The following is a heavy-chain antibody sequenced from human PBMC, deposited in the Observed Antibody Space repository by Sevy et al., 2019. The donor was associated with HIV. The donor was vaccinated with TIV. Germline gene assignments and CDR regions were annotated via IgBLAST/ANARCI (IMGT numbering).Heavy chain of an antibody. CDR2: IYYSGST. V-gene: IGHV4-31*03. Sequence: SETLSLTCTVSGGSISSGGYYWSWIRQHPGKGLEWIGYIYYSGSTYYNPSLKSRVTISVDTSKNQFSLKLSSVTAADTAGYYCARGRGCSSTSCYTDYYYGMDVWGQGTTVTVSS. CDR3: ARGRGCSSTSCYTDYYYGMDV. D-gene: IGHD2-2*02. CDR1: GGSISSGGYY. J-gene: IGHJ6*02.